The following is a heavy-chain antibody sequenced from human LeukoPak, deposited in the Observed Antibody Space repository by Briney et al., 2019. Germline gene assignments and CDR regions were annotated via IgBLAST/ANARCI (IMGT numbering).Heavy chain of an antibody. D-gene: IGHD4-23*01. J-gene: IGHJ6*03. CDR3: ARATDYGGNSGHYYYYMDV. V-gene: IGHV4-34*01. CDR2: INHSGST. CDR1: GGSFIGYY. Sequence: KTSETLSLTCAVYGGSFIGYYWSWIRQSPGKGLEWIGEINHSGSTNYNASLKSRVTISADTSKNQFSLKLSSVTAADTAVYYCARATDYGGNSGHYYYYMDVWGKGTTVTVSS.